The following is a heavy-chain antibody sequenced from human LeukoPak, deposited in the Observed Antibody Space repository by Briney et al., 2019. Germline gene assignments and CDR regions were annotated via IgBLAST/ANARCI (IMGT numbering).Heavy chain of an antibody. CDR2: MDPDRRTI. D-gene: IGHD4-23*01. Sequence: GGSLRLSCAASRFTFRSYWMHWVRPAAARGRAWVSRMDPDRRTIDYADSVKGRFTISRDNAKDTLYLQMSSMSDEDTAVYYCKSDLGGRVDQWGRGTMVTASS. CDR1: RFTFRSYW. V-gene: IGHV3-74*01. CDR3: KSDLGGRVDQ. J-gene: IGHJ5*02.